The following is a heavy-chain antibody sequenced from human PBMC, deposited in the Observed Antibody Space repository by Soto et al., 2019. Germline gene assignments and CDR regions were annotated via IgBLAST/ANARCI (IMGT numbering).Heavy chain of an antibody. J-gene: IGHJ3*02. CDR3: ARELSGVGPFDI. Sequence: SVKVSCKASGGTFSSYAISWVRQAPGQGLEWMGGIIPIFGTANYAQKFQGRVTITADESTSTAYMELSSLRSEDTAVYYCARELSGVGPFDIWGQGTMVTVSS. V-gene: IGHV1-69*13. CDR2: IIPIFGTA. CDR1: GGTFSSYA.